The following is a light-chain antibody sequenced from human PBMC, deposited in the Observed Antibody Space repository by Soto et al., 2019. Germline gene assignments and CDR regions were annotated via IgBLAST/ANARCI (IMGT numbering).Light chain of an antibody. CDR1: SSDVGGYNY. CDR3: SSYAGSNTYV. J-gene: IGLJ1*01. CDR2: EVS. Sequence: QSALTQPPSASGSPGQSVTISCTGTSSDVGGYNYVSWYQQHPGKAPKLMICEVSKRPSGVPDRFSGSKSGNTASLTVSGLQAEDEADYYCSSYAGSNTYVFGTGTKLTVL. V-gene: IGLV2-8*01.